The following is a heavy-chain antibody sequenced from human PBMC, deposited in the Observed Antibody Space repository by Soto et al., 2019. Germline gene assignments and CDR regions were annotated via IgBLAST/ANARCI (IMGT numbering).Heavy chain of an antibody. D-gene: IGHD6-19*01. J-gene: IGHJ4*02. CDR2: INGGNGNT. CDR3: ARVSGWYHLDY. CDR1: GYTFTSYA. V-gene: IGHV1-3*05. Sequence: QVQLVQSGAEEKKPGASVKVCCKASGYTFTSYAMHWVRQAPGQRLEWMGWINGGNGNTKYSQKFQGRVTITRDTSASTAYMELSSLRSEDTAVYYCARVSGWYHLDYWGQGTLVTVSS.